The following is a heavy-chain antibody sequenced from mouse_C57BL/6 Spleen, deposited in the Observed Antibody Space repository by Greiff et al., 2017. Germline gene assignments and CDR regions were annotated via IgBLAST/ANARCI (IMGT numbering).Heavy chain of an antibody. D-gene: IGHD2-1*01. CDR2: IYPGDGDT. CDR3: ARRGYYGNYSYAMDC. V-gene: IGHV1-82*01. Sequence: QVQLKQSGPELVKPGASVKISCKASGYAFSSSWMNWVKQRPGKGLEWIGRIYPGDGDTNYNGKFKGKATLTADKSSSTAYMQLSSLTSEDSAVYFCARRGYYGNYSYAMDCWGQGTSVTVSS. J-gene: IGHJ4*01. CDR1: GYAFSSSW.